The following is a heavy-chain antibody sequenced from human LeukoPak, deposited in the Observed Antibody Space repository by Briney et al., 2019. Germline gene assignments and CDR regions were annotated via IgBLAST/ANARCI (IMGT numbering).Heavy chain of an antibody. CDR2: IYYSGST. J-gene: IGHJ6*03. D-gene: IGHD3-3*01. V-gene: IGHV4-59*01. CDR1: GGSISSYY. CDR3: ARWYYDFRSGAPMMSYYYYYMDV. Sequence: KPSETLSLTCTVSGGSISSYYWSWIRQPPGKGLEWIGYIYYSGSTNYNPSLKSRVTISVDTSKNQFSLKLSSVTAADTAVYYCARWYYDFRSGAPMMSYYYYYMDVWGKGTTVTVSS.